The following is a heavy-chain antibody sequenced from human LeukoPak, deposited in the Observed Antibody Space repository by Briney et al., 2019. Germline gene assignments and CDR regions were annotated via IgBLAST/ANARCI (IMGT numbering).Heavy chain of an antibody. Sequence: GGSLRLSCAASGFTFSSYAMSWVRQAPGKGLEWVSAISGSGGSTYYADSVKGWFTISRDNSKNTLYLQMNSLRAGDTAVYYCAKAIVRLHYYGEVDYWGQGTLVTVSS. CDR2: ISGSGGST. CDR1: GFTFSSYA. V-gene: IGHV3-23*01. CDR3: AKAIVRLHYYGEVDY. D-gene: IGHD3-10*01. J-gene: IGHJ4*02.